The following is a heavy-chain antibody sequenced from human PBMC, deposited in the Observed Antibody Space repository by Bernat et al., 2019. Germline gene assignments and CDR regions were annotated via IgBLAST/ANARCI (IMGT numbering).Heavy chain of an antibody. D-gene: IGHD3-10*01. Sequence: QVQLQESGPGLVRPSETLSLTCTVSGGSISGYYWSWIRQPPGKGLEWIGFIWYTGTTNYNPSLESRVTTSLHTSRNQISLRLSSVTAADTAVYYCARTSTVQGVYGLFDYWGQGALVAVSS. V-gene: IGHV4-59*01. J-gene: IGHJ4*02. CDR3: ARTSTVQGVYGLFDY. CDR2: IWYTGTT. CDR1: GGSISGYY.